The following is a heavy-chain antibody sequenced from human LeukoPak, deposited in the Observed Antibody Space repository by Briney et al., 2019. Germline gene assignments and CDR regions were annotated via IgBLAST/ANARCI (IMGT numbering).Heavy chain of an antibody. V-gene: IGHV4-34*01. D-gene: IGHD5-18*01. CDR3: ARRGYSYGYYYHGMDV. Sequence: SETLSLTCAVYGGSFSGYYWSWIRQPPGKGLEWIGEINHSGSTNYNPSLKSRVTISVDTSKNQFSLKLSSVTAADTAVYYCARRGYSYGYYYHGMDVWGQGTTVTVSS. CDR2: INHSGST. J-gene: IGHJ6*02. CDR1: GGSFSGYY.